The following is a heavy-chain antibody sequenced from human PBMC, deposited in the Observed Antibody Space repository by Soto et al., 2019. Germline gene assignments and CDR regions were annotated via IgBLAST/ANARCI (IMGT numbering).Heavy chain of an antibody. CDR1: GGSISSSSYY. D-gene: IGHD4-17*01. Sequence: ETLSLTCTVSGGSISSSSYYWGWIRQPPGKGLEWIGSIYYSGSTYYNPSLKSRVTISVDTSKNQFSLKLSPVTAADTAVYYCARDVAYGGKVLYYYGMDVWGQGTTVTVSS. CDR3: ARDVAYGGKVLYYYGMDV. V-gene: IGHV4-39*01. CDR2: IYYSGST. J-gene: IGHJ6*02.